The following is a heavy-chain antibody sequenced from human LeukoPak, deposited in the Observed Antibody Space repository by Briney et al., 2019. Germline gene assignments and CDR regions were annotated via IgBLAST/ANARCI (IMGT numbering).Heavy chain of an antibody. V-gene: IGHV3-23*01. D-gene: IGHD6-19*01. Sequence: PGGSLRLFCAASGFTFSSYAMSWVRQAPGKGLEWVSAISGSGGSTYYADSVKGRFTISRDNSKNTLYLQMNSLRAEDTAVYYCAKVECCSGWYAFDYWGQGTLVTVSS. CDR3: AKVECCSGWYAFDY. CDR2: ISGSGGST. J-gene: IGHJ4*02. CDR1: GFTFSSYA.